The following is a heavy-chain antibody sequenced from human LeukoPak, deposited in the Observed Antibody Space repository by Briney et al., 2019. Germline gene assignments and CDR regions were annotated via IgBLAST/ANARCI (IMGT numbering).Heavy chain of an antibody. J-gene: IGHJ3*02. CDR1: GGSISSGSYS. CDR2: ISTSGST. V-gene: IGHV4-61*02. CDR3: ATDDYGDYNRAFDI. Sequence: PSQTLSLTCTVSGGSISSGSYSCSWIRQPAGKGLEWIGRISTSGSTIYNPSLKSRVTISADTSKNQFSLTLSSVTAADTAVYYCATDDYGDYNRAFDIWGQGTMVTVSS. D-gene: IGHD4-17*01.